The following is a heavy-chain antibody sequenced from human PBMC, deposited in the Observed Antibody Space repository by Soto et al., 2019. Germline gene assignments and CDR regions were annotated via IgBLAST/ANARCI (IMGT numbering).Heavy chain of an antibody. Sequence: SETLSLTCAVYGGSLSGYYWSWIRQPPWKGLEWIGEINHSGSTNYNPSLKSRVTISVDTSKNQFSLKLSSVTAADTAVYYCARGYPPARSGWYRVRYYYYMDVWGKGTTVTVS. CDR1: GGSLSGYY. CDR2: INHSGST. D-gene: IGHD6-19*01. CDR3: ARGYPPARSGWYRVRYYYYMDV. J-gene: IGHJ6*03. V-gene: IGHV4-34*01.